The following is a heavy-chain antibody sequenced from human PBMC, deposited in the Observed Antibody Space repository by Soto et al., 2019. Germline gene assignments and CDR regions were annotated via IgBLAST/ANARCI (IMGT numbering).Heavy chain of an antibody. V-gene: IGHV3-53*01. Sequence: PGGSLRLSCAASGFSFSDYYMSWIRQAPGKGLECVSVIYSGGDTHYTDSVKGRFTISRDNSKNTLYLEMNSLRAEDTALYYCARGPGGYYSFWGQGTLVTVSS. CDR2: IYSGGDT. D-gene: IGHD3-3*01. CDR1: GFSFSDYY. CDR3: ARGPGGYYSF. J-gene: IGHJ4*02.